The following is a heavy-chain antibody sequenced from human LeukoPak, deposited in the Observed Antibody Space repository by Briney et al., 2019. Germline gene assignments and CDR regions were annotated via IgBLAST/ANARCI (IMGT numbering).Heavy chain of an antibody. D-gene: IGHD3-3*01. CDR3: ARGSRITIFGVVISYNWFDP. CDR2: VYYSGST. CDR1: GGSISRDY. V-gene: IGHV4-59*01. J-gene: IGHJ5*02. Sequence: SSETLSLTCTVSGGSISRDYWGWIRQAPGKGLEWIGYVYYSGSTNYNPSLKGRVTISVDTSKNQFSLKLTSVTAADTAVYYCARGSRITIFGVVISYNWFDPWGQGTLVTVSS.